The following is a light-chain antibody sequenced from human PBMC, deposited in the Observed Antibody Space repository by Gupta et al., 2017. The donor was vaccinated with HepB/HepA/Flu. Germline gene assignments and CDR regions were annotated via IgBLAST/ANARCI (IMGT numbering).Light chain of an antibody. CDR3: QQSRTWPFT. CDR2: DAT. J-gene: IGKJ3*01. CDR1: QSVNTY. V-gene: IGKV3-11*01. Sequence: EIVSPHSPVTLSLSPGERATLSCRASQSVNTYLAWHEQKPDQAPRLLIYDATNRATGVPARCSGGGSGTDFTLTISSLEPEDFAVYYCQQSRTWPFTFGPGTKLDIK.